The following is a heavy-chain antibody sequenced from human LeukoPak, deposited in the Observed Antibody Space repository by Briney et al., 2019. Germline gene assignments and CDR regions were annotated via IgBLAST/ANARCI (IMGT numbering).Heavy chain of an antibody. J-gene: IGHJ4*02. CDR2: ISYDGSNK. D-gene: IGHD3-3*01. V-gene: IGHV3-30*04. CDR3: ARNGAVAWYYFDY. CDR1: GFTFSSYA. Sequence: GGSLRLFCAASGFTFSSYAMHWVRQAPGKGLEWVAVISYDGSNKYYADSVKGRFTISRDDSKNTLYLQMNSLRAEDTAVYYCARNGAVAWYYFDYWGQGTLVTVSS.